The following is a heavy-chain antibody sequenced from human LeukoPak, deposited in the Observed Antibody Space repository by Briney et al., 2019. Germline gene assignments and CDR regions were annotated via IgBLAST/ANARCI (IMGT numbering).Heavy chain of an antibody. CDR2: INPSGGST. V-gene: IGHV1-46*01. CDR3: ASTPTEAMAPTHFDY. J-gene: IGHJ4*02. D-gene: IGHD5-18*01. Sequence: ASVKVSCKASGYTFTSYYMHWVRQAPGQGLEWLGMINPSGGSTSYAQKFQGRVTMTRDTSTSTVYMELSSLRSEDTAVYYCASTPTEAMAPTHFDYWGQGTLVTVSS. CDR1: GYTFTSYY.